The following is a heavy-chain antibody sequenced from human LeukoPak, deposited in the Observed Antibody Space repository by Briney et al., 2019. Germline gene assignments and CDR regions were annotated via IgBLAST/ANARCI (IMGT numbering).Heavy chain of an antibody. V-gene: IGHV3-23*01. D-gene: IGHD3-16*01. CDR2: ISGSGGST. CDR3: AREITTGVYFDY. CDR1: GFTFSTYV. J-gene: IGHJ4*02. Sequence: GGSLRLSCAASGFTFSTYVMSWVRQAPGKALEWVSSISGSGGSTYYADSVKGRFTISRDNSKNTLYLQMNSLRAEDTAVYYCAREITTGVYFDYWGQGTLVTVSS.